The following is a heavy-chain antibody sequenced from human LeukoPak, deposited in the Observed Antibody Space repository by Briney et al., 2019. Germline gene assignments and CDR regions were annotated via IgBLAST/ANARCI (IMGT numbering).Heavy chain of an antibody. Sequence: SETLSLTCTVSGGSITSSSYYWGWIRQPPGKGLKWIGSIYYSGNTYYNPSLKSRVTISVDTSKNQFSLRLSSVTAADTAVYYCARPNWNDLHFDYWGQGTLVTVSS. J-gene: IGHJ4*02. CDR1: GGSITSSSYY. D-gene: IGHD1-1*01. CDR2: IYYSGNT. CDR3: ARPNWNDLHFDY. V-gene: IGHV4-39*07.